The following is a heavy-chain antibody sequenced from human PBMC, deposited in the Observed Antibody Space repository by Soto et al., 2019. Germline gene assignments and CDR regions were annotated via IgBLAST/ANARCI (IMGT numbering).Heavy chain of an antibody. CDR2: INPAGGST. D-gene: IGHD3-22*01. CDR3: ARSPYSSGYYYAIDY. J-gene: IGHJ4*02. V-gene: IGHV1-46*01. CDR1: GGTISSYA. Sequence: ASVKISCTASGGTISSYAISWVRQAPGQGLEWMVVINPAGGSTTYAQKFQGRVTMTRDTSTSTVYMDLSSLKSEDTAVYYCARSPYSSGYYYAIDYRGQGTQVTVSS.